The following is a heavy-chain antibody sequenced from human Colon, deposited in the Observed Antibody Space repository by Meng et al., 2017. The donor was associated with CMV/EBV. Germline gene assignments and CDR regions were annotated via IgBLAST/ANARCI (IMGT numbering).Heavy chain of an antibody. CDR1: GFIFSYYN. CDR2: ISYDGSNN. D-gene: IGHD3/OR15-3a*01. Sequence: GGSLRLSCAASGFIFSYYNMHWVRQAPGKGLEWVALISYDGSNNYYADSVKGRFTISRDTSKNTLYLQMNSLRTEDTAVYYCASLPPIMIFGGKPRDMDVWGRETTVTVSS. CDR3: ASLPPIMIFGGKPRDMDV. J-gene: IGHJ6*02. V-gene: IGHV3-30*14.